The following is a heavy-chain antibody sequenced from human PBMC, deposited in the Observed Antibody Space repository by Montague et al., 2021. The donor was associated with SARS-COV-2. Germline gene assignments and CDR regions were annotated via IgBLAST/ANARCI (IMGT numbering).Heavy chain of an antibody. J-gene: IGHJ4*02. CDR3: ARGLTDVTVILVFVGASLYFDS. CDR2: INHSGGT. Sequence: SETLSLTCAVYGGSFSGHSWTWIRQPPGKGLEWTGEINHSGGTNYNPSLKSRVTISVDTSKNQFSLKLSSLTAADTAVYYCARGLTDVTVILVFVGASLYFDSWGQGALVTVSS. CDR1: GGSFSGHS. D-gene: IGHD3-22*01. V-gene: IGHV4-34*01.